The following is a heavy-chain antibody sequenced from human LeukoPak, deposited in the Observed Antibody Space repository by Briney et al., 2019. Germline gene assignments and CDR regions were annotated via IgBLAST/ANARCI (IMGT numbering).Heavy chain of an antibody. CDR1: GVSMNMYH. D-gene: IGHD2-8*01. CDR2: FYNFGTT. Sequence: SETLSLTCTVSGVSMNMYHWTWIRQPPGTGLEWIGSFYNFGTTNYSPSLKSRVTISVDTPKNQFSLRLTSVNAADTAVYYCVGTNAGGFWGQGIPVTVSS. CDR3: VGTNAGGF. V-gene: IGHV4-59*01. J-gene: IGHJ4*02.